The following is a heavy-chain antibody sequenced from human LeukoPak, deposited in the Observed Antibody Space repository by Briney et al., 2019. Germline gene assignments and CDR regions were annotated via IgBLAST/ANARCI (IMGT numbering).Heavy chain of an antibody. CDR2: IYYSGST. J-gene: IGHJ4*02. V-gene: IGHV4-59*01. Sequence: PSETLSLTCTVSGDSISSYYWSWIRQPPGKGLEWIGYIYYSGSTNYNPSLKSRVTISVDTSKNQFSLKLSSVTAADTAVYYCARGSGYYRRHLDYWGQGTLVTVSS. D-gene: IGHD3-3*01. CDR3: ARGSGYYRRHLDY. CDR1: GDSISSYY.